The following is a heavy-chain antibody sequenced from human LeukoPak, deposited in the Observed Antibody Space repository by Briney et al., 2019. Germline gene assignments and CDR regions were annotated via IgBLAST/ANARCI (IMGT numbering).Heavy chain of an antibody. Sequence: SETLSLTCTLSGGSISSYYWSWIRQPPGKGLEWIGYIYYSGSTNYNPSLKSRVTISLDTSKNQFSLKLSSVTAADTAVYYCARHYISYRSGWYSSESYYFDYWGQGTLVTVSS. CDR2: IYYSGST. V-gene: IGHV4-59*01. J-gene: IGHJ4*02. CDR1: GGSISSYY. D-gene: IGHD6-19*01. CDR3: ARHYISYRSGWYSSESYYFDY.